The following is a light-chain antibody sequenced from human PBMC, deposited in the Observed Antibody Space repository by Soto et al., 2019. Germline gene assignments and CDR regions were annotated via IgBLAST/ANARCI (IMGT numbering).Light chain of an antibody. CDR1: QALSNY. CDR3: QQLSRYPLT. V-gene: IGKV1-9*01. J-gene: IGKJ4*01. CDR2: SAS. Sequence: DIQMTQSPSSVSASVGDTVTITCRASQALSNYFAWYQQKPGKAPDLLIYSASTLQSGVPSRFSGSGSETEFSLTIRALQPEDFATYYCQQLSRYPLTFGGGTKVDIK.